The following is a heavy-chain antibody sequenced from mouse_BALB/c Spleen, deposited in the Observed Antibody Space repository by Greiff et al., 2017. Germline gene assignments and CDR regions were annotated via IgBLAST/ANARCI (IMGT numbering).Heavy chain of an antibody. J-gene: IGHJ3*01. D-gene: IGHD2-14*01. V-gene: IGHV3-2*02. Sequence: EVKLVESGPGLVKPSQSLSLTCTVTGYSITSDYAWNWIRQFPGNKLEWMGYISYSGSTSYNPSLKSRISITRDTSKNQFFLQLNSVTTEDTATYYCAQEDRYEFAYWGQGTLVTVSA. CDR3: AQEDRYEFAY. CDR2: ISYSGST. CDR1: GYSITSDYA.